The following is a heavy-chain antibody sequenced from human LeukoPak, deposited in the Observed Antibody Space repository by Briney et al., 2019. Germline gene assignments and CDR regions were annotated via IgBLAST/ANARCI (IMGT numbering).Heavy chain of an antibody. CDR1: GFTFSSFA. Sequence: GGSLRLSCAASGFTFSSFAMSWVRQAPGKGLEWVSFISGSGGSTHYADSVKGRFTISRDNSKNTLYLQMNSLRAEDTAVYYCAKKGGSGSYPHYYYMDVWGKGTTVTVSS. CDR2: ISGSGGST. V-gene: IGHV3-23*01. D-gene: IGHD3-10*01. CDR3: AKKGGSGSYPHYYYMDV. J-gene: IGHJ6*03.